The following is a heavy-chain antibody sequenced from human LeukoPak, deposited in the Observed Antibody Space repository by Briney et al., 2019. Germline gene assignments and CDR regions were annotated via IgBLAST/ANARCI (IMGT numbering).Heavy chain of an antibody. V-gene: IGHV4-38-2*02. CDR1: GYSISSGYY. Sequence: SETLSLTCNVSGYSISSGYYWAWIRPAPGKGLEWIGSIYHSGYTHYSPSLKGRATISVDTSKNDFSLKLSSVAAADTAIYYCARDMNPTHYFDYWGQGTLVTVSS. CDR2: IYHSGYT. J-gene: IGHJ4*02. D-gene: IGHD3-16*01. CDR3: ARDMNPTHYFDY.